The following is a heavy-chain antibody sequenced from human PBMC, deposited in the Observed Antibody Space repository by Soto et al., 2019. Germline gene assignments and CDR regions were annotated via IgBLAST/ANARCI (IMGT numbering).Heavy chain of an antibody. D-gene: IGHD2-2*02. CDR3: ARSKWRVPAAIGTEVFDY. CDR1: GGTFSSYA. J-gene: IGHJ4*02. V-gene: IGHV1-69*13. CDR2: IIPIFGTA. Sequence: SVKVSCKASGGTFSSYAISWVRQAPGQGLEWMGGIIPIFGTANYAQKFQGRVTITADESTSTAYMELSSLRSEDTAVYYCARSKWRVPAAIGTEVFDYWGQGTLVIVSS.